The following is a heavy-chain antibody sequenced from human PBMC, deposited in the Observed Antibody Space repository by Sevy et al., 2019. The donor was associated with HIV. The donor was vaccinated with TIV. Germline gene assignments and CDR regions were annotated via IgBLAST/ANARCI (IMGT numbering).Heavy chain of an antibody. CDR1: GGSISSYY. CDR2: IYYSWST. CDR3: ARAYDSSGYYVRDDAFDI. Sequence: SETRSLTCTVSGGSISSYYWSWIRQPPGKGLEWIGYIYYSWSTNYNPSLKSRVTISVDTSKNQFSLKLSSVTAADTAVYYCARAYDSSGYYVRDDAFDIWGQGTMVTVSS. J-gene: IGHJ3*02. D-gene: IGHD3-22*01. V-gene: IGHV4-59*01.